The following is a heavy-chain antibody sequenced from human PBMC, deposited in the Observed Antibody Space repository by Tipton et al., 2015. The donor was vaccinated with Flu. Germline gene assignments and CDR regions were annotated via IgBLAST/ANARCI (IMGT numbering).Heavy chain of an antibody. CDR2: ISTTSSHI. CDR3: ARGSTIVQRQDRFDP. Sequence: SLRLSCVASGFTFSSYSMNWVRQAPGKGLEWVSSISTTSSHIYYEDSLKGRFTISRDNAKNLLYLQMDSLRVEDTAVYFCARGSTIVQRQDRFDPWGQGTLVTVSS. V-gene: IGHV3-21*01. CDR1: GFTFSSYS. D-gene: IGHD1-1*01. J-gene: IGHJ5*02.